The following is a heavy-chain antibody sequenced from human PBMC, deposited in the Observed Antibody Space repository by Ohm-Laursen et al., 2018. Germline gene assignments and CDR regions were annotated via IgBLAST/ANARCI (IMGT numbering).Heavy chain of an antibody. V-gene: IGHV1-46*01. J-gene: IGHJ4*02. CDR3: ARDKVYGDLSWSKYRPYYFDS. CDR2: INPTDDST. CDR1: GFTFTSYF. Sequence: SSVKVSCKASGFTFTSYFLHWVRQAPGQGLEWMGIINPTDDSTFITQKFQGRVSMTRDTSTSTVYMELTSLRSEDTAVYYCARDKVYGDLSWSKYRPYYFDSWGQGTLVTVSS. D-gene: IGHD4-17*01.